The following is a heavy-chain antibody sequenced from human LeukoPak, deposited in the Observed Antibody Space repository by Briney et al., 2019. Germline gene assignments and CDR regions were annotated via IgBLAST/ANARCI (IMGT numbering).Heavy chain of an antibody. Sequence: PSETLSLACTVSGGSISSGGYYWSWIRQHPGKGLEWIGYIYYSGSTYYNPSLKSRVTISVDTSKNQFSLKLSSVTAADTAVYYCARDNTDTAMGFDYWGQGTLVTVSS. CDR3: ARDNTDTAMGFDY. V-gene: IGHV4-31*03. CDR1: GGSISSGGYY. D-gene: IGHD5-18*01. CDR2: IYYSGST. J-gene: IGHJ4*02.